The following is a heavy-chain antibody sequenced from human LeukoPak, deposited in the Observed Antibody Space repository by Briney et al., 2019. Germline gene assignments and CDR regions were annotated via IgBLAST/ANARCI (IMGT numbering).Heavy chain of an antibody. CDR2: LSGSSGDST. V-gene: IGHV3-23*01. D-gene: IGHD6-19*01. J-gene: IGHJ4*02. Sequence: AGGSLRLSCVASGITFSTYSMSWVRQAPGKGLEWVSGLSGSSGDSTYYADSVKGRFTISRDNSKNTLYLQMNSLRAEDTAVYYCAKPAISSRGWYYDYWGQGTLVTVSS. CDR3: AKPAISSRGWYYDY. CDR1: GITFSTYS.